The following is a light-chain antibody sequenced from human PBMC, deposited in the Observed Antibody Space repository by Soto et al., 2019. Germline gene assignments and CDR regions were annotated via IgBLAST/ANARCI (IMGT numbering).Light chain of an antibody. CDR2: DAS. V-gene: IGKV1-33*01. J-gene: IGKJ4*01. CDR1: QNIASF. CDR3: QQYDNLPLT. Sequence: DVQMTQSPASLSASVGDRVTITCRASQNIASFLNWYQQKPGKAPKLLIYDASNLETGVPSRFSGRGSGTDFTFTITSLQPEVIATYYCQQYDNLPLTFGGGTKVEIK.